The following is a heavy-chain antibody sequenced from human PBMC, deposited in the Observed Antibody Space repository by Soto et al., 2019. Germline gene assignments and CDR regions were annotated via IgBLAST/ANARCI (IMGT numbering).Heavy chain of an antibody. CDR1: GYTFTGYY. D-gene: IGHD3-10*01. J-gene: IGHJ6*02. V-gene: IGHV1-2*04. CDR3: ARAPYYYGSGSYHKSYYGMDV. CDR2: INPNSGGT. Sequence: ATVKVSCKASGYTFTGYYMHWVRQAPGQGLEWMGWINPNSGGTNYAQKFQGWVTMTRDTSISTAYMELSRLRSDDTAVYYCARAPYYYGSGSYHKSYYGMDVWGQGTTVTVSS.